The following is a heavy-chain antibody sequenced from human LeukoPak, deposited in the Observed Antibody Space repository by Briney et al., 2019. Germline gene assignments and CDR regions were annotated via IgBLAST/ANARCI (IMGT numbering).Heavy chain of an antibody. V-gene: IGHV4-59*08. Sequence: PSETLSLTCSVSGDSVTSYYWSWIRQPPAKGREGIGYASYDGTTSYTPSLRSRVIMAVDTAKNHISLRLTSLSAADTAVYYCARLDCTGEGCYNHWGQGILVTVSS. CDR2: ASYDGTT. CDR1: GDSVTSYY. D-gene: IGHD2-8*02. CDR3: ARLDCTGEGCYNH. J-gene: IGHJ4*02.